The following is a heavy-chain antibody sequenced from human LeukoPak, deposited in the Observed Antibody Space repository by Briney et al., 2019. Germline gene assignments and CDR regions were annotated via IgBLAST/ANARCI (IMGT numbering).Heavy chain of an antibody. CDR1: GGSISSYY. V-gene: IGHV4-59*01. CDR3: AGGYNYSYYYYMDV. J-gene: IGHJ6*03. CDR2: IHYSGST. Sequence: SETLSLTCTVSGGSISSYYWSWIRQPPGKGLEWIGYIHYSGSTNYNPSLKSRVTISVDTSKNQFFLKLSSVTAVDKAVYYCAGGYNYSYYYYMDVWGKGTTVTVSS. D-gene: IGHD1-1*01.